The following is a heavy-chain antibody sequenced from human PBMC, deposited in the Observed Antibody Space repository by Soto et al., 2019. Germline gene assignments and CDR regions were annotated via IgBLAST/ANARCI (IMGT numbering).Heavy chain of an antibody. V-gene: IGHV1-18*01. CDR3: VMVDNYVTPTPQDV. J-gene: IGHJ6*02. D-gene: IGHD3-16*01. CDR1: GYIFVNYG. CDR2: ISPYTGNT. Sequence: QVQLVQSGDEVKKPGASVKVSCKASGYIFVNYGIAWVRQAPRQGLEWMGWISPYTGNTHSASKVQGRLTMTTDTTTGTAYMDLGSLTCDDTAVYYCVMVDNYVTPTPQDVWGQGPTVTVSS.